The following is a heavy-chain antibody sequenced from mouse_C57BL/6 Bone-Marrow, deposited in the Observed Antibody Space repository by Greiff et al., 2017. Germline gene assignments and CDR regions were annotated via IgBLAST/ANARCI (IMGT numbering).Heavy chain of an antibody. CDR2: IDPENGDT. J-gene: IGHJ1*03. V-gene: IGHV14-4*01. CDR1: GFNIKDDY. Sequence: VQLQQSGAELVRPGASVKLSCTASGFNIKDDYMHWVKQRPEQGLEWIGWIDPENGDTEYASKFQGKATITADTSSYTASLQLSSLTSEDTAVYYCTVPLYYGSSYWYFDVWGTGTTVTVSS. D-gene: IGHD1-1*01. CDR3: TVPLYYGSSYWYFDV.